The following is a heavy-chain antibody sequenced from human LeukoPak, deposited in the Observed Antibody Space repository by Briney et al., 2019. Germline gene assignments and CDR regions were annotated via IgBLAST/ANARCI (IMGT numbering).Heavy chain of an antibody. CDR1: GGSFSGYY. J-gene: IGHJ4*02. D-gene: IGHD3-22*01. CDR2: INHSGST. Sequence: PSETLSLTCAVYGGSFSGYYWSWIRQPPGKGLEWTGEINHSGSTNYNPSLKSRVTISVDTSKNQFSLKLSSVTAADTAVYYCARVLSGDYYDSSGYPLGDYWGQGTLVTVSS. CDR3: ARVLSGDYYDSSGYPLGDY. V-gene: IGHV4-34*01.